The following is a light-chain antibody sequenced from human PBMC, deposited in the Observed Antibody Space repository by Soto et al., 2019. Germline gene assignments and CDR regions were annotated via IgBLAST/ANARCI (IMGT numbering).Light chain of an antibody. CDR1: QSFSSTF. J-gene: IGKJ1*01. CDR3: QQYASSVT. CDR2: GAS. Sequence: EILLTQSPDSLSLSPGDRATLSCRASQSFSSTFFAWYQQKPGQAPRLLIYGASSRATGIPDRFSGSGSGTDFTITISRLEHEDFAVYCCQQYASSVTFGQGTKVEIK. V-gene: IGKV3-20*01.